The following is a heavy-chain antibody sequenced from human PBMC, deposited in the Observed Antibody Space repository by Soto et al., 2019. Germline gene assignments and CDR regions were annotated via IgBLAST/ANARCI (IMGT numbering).Heavy chain of an antibody. V-gene: IGHV1-18*04. CDR2: ISAYKVNT. Sequence: ASVKVSCKAPGYTFTSYGISWVRQAPGRGLEWMGWISAYKVNTNYAQKLQRRVTMTTDTSTSTAYMELRSLRSDDTAVYYCARGATQFGYCSGGSCYIWFVPWGQGTLGPVAS. J-gene: IGHJ5*02. CDR1: GYTFTSYG. CDR3: ARGATQFGYCSGGSCYIWFVP. D-gene: IGHD2-15*01.